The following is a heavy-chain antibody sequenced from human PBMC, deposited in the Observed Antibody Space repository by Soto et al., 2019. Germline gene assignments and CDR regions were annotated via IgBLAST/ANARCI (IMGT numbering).Heavy chain of an antibody. J-gene: IGHJ6*02. CDR1: GGSISSYY. D-gene: IGHD4-17*01. Sequence: SETLSLTCTVSGGSISSYYWSWIRQPAGKGLEWIGRIYTSGSTNYNPSLKSRVTMSVDTSKNQFSLKLSSVTAADTAVYYCAREYGDYVIGYYYYYGMDVWGQGTTVTVSS. CDR2: IYTSGST. V-gene: IGHV4-4*07. CDR3: AREYGDYVIGYYYYYGMDV.